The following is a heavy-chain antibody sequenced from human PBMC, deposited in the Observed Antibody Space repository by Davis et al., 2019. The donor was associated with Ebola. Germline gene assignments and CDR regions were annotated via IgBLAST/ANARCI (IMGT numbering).Heavy chain of an antibody. CDR1: GGSISSYY. CDR3: ARAADHYDFWSGTFYTAPNNWFDP. J-gene: IGHJ5*02. D-gene: IGHD3-3*01. Sequence: MPSETLSLTCTVSGGSISSYYWSWIRQPPGKGLEWIGYIYYSGSTNYNPSLKSRVTISVDTSKNQFSLKLSSVTAADTAVYYCARAADHYDFWSGTFYTAPNNWFDPWGQGTLVTVSS. CDR2: IYYSGST. V-gene: IGHV4-59*01.